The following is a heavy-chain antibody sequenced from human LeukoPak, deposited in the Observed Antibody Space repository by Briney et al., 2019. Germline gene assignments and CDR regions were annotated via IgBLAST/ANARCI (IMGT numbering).Heavy chain of an antibody. CDR2: FYYSGST. J-gene: IGHJ4*02. D-gene: IGHD3-22*01. CDR3: ARLVVVITSSSRGYYFDY. V-gene: IGHV4-39*01. CDR1: GGSISSSSYY. Sequence: SETLSLTCTVSGGSISSSSYYWGWIRQPPGKGLEWIGNFYYSGSTYYNPSLKSRVTISVDTSKNQSSLKLSSVTAADTAVYYCARLVVVITSSSRGYYFDYWGQGTLVTVSS.